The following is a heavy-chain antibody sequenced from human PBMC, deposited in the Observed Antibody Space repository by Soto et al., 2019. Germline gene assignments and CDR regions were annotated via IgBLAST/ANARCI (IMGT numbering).Heavy chain of an antibody. CDR1: GYGFTTYG. J-gene: IGHJ4*02. CDR2: ISAHNGNT. D-gene: IGHD1-1*01. Sequence: QVHLVQSGAEVKKPGASVKVSCKGSGYGFTTYGITWVRQAPGQGLEWMAWISAHNGNTNSAQKVKGRVTGTRDTSTSTAYMELRSLRYDDTAVYYCARGRYGDYWGQGALVTVSS. V-gene: IGHV1-18*01. CDR3: ARGRYGDY.